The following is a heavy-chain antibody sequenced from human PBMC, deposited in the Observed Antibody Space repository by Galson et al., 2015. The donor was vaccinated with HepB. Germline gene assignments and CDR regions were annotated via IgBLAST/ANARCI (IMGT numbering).Heavy chain of an antibody. D-gene: IGHD6-13*01. CDR3: ARSYRQLVRVYFDY. J-gene: IGHJ4*02. Sequence: SLRLSCAASGFTFSSYAMHWVRQAPGKGLEWVAVISYDGSNKYYADSVKGRFTISRDNSKNTLYLQMNSLRAEDTAVYYCARSYRQLVRVYFDYWGQGTLVTVSS. V-gene: IGHV3-30*04. CDR1: GFTFSSYA. CDR2: ISYDGSNK.